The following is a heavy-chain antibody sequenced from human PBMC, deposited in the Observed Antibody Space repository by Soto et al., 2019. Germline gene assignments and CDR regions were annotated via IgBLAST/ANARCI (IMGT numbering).Heavy chain of an antibody. J-gene: IGHJ6*02. CDR3: ARDRPTMVRGVIITTLGGGHYGMDV. D-gene: IGHD3-10*01. V-gene: IGHV1-69*13. CDR2: IIPIFGTA. CDR1: GGTLSSYA. Sequence: EAPVKVSCKASGGTLSSYAISSVRHAPGQGLEWMGGIIPIFGTANYAQKFQGRVTITADESTSTAYMELSSLRSEGTAVYYCARDRPTMVRGVIITTLGGGHYGMDVWGQGTTVTVSS.